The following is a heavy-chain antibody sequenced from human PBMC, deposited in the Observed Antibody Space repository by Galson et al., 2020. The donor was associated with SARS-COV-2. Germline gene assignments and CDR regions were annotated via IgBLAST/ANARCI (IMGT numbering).Heavy chain of an antibody. V-gene: IGHV1-18*01. D-gene: IGHD3-10*01. Sequence: ASVKVSCKASGYTFTSYGISWVRQAPGQGLEWMGWISAYNGNTNYAQKLQGRVTMTTDTSTSTAYMELRSLRSDDTAVYYCAIITMVRGVSNTNFGMDVWGQGTTVTVS. CDR3: AIITMVRGVSNTNFGMDV. CDR1: GYTFTSYG. CDR2: ISAYNGNT. J-gene: IGHJ6*02.